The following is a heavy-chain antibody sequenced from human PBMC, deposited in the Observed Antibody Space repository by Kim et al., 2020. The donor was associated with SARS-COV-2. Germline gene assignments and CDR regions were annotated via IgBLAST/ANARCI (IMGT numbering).Heavy chain of an antibody. J-gene: IGHJ4*02. CDR2: IYPGDVDT. Sequence: GESLKISCETSGYTFSDYFIGWVRQMPGKGLEYMGIIYPGDVDTKYSPSFRGQVTISIDKSTSTAYLQWSSLQASDTAMYFCARLQSIGSTWEPFDYWGQGTLITVSS. V-gene: IGHV5-51*01. CDR3: ARLQSIGSTWEPFDY. CDR1: GYTFSDYF. D-gene: IGHD1-26*01.